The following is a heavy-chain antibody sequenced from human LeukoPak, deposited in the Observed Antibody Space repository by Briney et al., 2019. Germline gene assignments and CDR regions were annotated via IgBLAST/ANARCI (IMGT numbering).Heavy chain of an antibody. CDR1: GFTFSSYW. D-gene: IGHD4-17*01. Sequence: GGSLRLSCAASGFTFSSYWMSWVRQAPGKGREWVANIKQDGSEKYYVDSVKGRFTISRDNAKNSLYLQMNSLRAEDTAVYYCASPRGEDYGYFDYWGQGTLVTVSS. CDR3: ASPRGEDYGYFDY. V-gene: IGHV3-7*01. CDR2: IKQDGSEK. J-gene: IGHJ4*02.